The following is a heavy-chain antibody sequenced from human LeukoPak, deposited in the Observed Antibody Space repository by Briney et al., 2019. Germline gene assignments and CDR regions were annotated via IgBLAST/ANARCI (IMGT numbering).Heavy chain of an antibody. CDR2: ISGSGRST. Sequence: GGSLRLSCAASRFTFSNYVMSWVRQAPGKGLECVSAISGSGRSTYYADSVKSRFTISRDNSKNTLYLQMNSLRAEDTALYYCARVSGTIRIWPQPFGDGMDVWGQGTTVTVSS. D-gene: IGHD3-10*01. CDR3: ARVSGTIRIWPQPFGDGMDV. V-gene: IGHV3-23*01. J-gene: IGHJ6*02. CDR1: RFTFSNYV.